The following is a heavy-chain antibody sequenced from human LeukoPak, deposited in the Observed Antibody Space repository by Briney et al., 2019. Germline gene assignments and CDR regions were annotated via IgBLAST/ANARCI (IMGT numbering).Heavy chain of an antibody. D-gene: IGHD4-23*01. J-gene: IGHJ2*01. CDR2: INPNSGGT. V-gene: IGHV1-2*04. CDR1: GYTFTGYY. CDR3: ARAPQDYGGNSRPIENWYFDL. Sequence: ASVKVSCKASGYTFTGYYMHWVRQAPGQGLEWMGWINPNSGGTNYAQKFQGWVTMTRDTSISTAYMELSRLRSDDTAVYYCARAPQDYGGNSRPIENWYFDLWGCGTLVTVSS.